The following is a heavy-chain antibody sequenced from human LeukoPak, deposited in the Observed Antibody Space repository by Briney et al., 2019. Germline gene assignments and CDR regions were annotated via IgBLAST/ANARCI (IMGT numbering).Heavy chain of an antibody. CDR1: GGSISSYY. D-gene: IGHD6-19*01. CDR3: ARHEYSSGWYVN. Sequence: PSETLSLTCTVSGGSISSYYWSWIRQPPGKGLEWIGYIYYSGSTNYKPSLKSRVTISVDTSKNQFSLKLSSVTAADTAVYYCARHEYSSGWYVNWGQGTLVTVSS. CDR2: IYYSGST. V-gene: IGHV4-59*08. J-gene: IGHJ4*02.